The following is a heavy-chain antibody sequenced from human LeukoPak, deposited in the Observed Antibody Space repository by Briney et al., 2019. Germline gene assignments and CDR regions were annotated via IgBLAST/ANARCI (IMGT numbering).Heavy chain of an antibody. D-gene: IGHD2-21*02. CDR1: GFNFRQAW. V-gene: IGHV3-23*01. Sequence: QTGGSLRLSCAASGFNFRQAWMSWVRQAPWKGLEWVSAISGSGGSTYYADSVKGRFTISRDNSKNTLYLQMNSLRAEDTAVYYCAKDMRFVVVTASDAFDIWGQGTMVTVSS. J-gene: IGHJ3*02. CDR3: AKDMRFVVVTASDAFDI. CDR2: ISGSGGST.